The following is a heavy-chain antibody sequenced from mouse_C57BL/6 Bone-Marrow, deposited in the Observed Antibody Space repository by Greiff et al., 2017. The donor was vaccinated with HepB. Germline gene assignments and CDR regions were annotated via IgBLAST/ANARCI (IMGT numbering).Heavy chain of an antibody. CDR3: ARKGYGSSPYYAMDY. V-gene: IGHV1-64*01. J-gene: IGHJ4*01. CDR1: GYTFTSYW. D-gene: IGHD1-1*01. Sequence: VQLQQPGAELVKPGASVKLSCKASGYTFTSYWMHWVQQRPGQGLEWIGMIHPNSGITNYNEKFKSKATLTVDKSSSTAYMQLSSLTSEDSAVYYCARKGYGSSPYYAMDYWGQGTSVTVSS. CDR2: IHPNSGIT.